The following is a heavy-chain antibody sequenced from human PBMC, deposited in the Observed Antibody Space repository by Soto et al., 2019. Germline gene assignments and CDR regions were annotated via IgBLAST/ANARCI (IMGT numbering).Heavy chain of an antibody. CDR2: ISGSGGNT. CDR1: GFTFSSYT. Sequence: GGSLRLSCAASGFTFSSYTMSWARQAPGKGLEWVSSISGSGGNTNYADSVKGRFTDSRDNSKRTLSLQMNSLTEEDTAIYYCAKGLRRLLRTQYYYGLDVWGRGTTVTVSS. D-gene: IGHD3-16*01. J-gene: IGHJ6*02. V-gene: IGHV3-23*01. CDR3: AKGLRRLLRTQYYYGLDV.